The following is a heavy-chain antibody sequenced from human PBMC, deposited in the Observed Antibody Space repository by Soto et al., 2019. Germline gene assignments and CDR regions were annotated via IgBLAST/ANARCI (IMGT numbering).Heavy chain of an antibody. CDR2: INHGGSA. J-gene: IGHJ1*01. CDR3: ARYSSSWSKYVQH. CDR1: GGSLSGYY. D-gene: IGHD6-13*01. Sequence: VQLPQCGAGLLKTSETLSLPCAVYGGSLSGYYWSWIRQTPGKRLEWVGDINHGGSANYNPSLKSRVTFPLDPSKNQFSLKLRSVIAADTAVYYCARYSSSWSKYVQHWGRGTLVTVSS. V-gene: IGHV4-34*01.